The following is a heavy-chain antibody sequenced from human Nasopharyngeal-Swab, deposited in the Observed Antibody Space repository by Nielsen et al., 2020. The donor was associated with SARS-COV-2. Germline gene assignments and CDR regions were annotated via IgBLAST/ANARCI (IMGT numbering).Heavy chain of an antibody. Sequence: ASVKVSCKASGYTFTSYCMHWVRQAPGQGLEWMGIINPSGGSTSYAQKFQGRVTMTRDTSTSTVYMELSSLRSEDTAVYYCAREQLRDDAFDIWGQGTMVTVSS. V-gene: IGHV1-46*01. CDR2: INPSGGST. CDR1: GYTFTSYC. CDR3: AREQLRDDAFDI. J-gene: IGHJ3*02. D-gene: IGHD1-1*01.